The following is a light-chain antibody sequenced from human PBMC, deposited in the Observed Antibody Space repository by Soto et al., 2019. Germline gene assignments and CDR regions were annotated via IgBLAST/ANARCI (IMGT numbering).Light chain of an antibody. CDR3: QQYNNRPPQT. CDR1: QSVTSN. J-gene: IGKJ1*01. V-gene: IGKV3-15*01. Sequence: EIVMTQSPATLSVSPGEGATLSCRASQSVTSNLAWYQQKPGQAPRLLIYGASTRATGIPARFSGSGSGTEFTLTISSLQSEDFAVYYCQQYNNRPPQTFGQGTKVDIK. CDR2: GAS.